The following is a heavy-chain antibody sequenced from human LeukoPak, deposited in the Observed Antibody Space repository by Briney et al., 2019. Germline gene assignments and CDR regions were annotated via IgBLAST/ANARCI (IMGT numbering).Heavy chain of an antibody. Sequence: GGSLRLSCAASGFTFSSSAMHWVRQAPGRGLEWVAFIQHDGTKTYYADSVKGRFTISRDSSENTLYLQMNILRTDDTAVYYCAKGAFVRLGELSPHWGQGTLVTVSS. CDR2: IQHDGTKT. CDR1: GFTFSSSA. J-gene: IGHJ4*02. CDR3: AKGAFVRLGELSPH. D-gene: IGHD3-16*02. V-gene: IGHV3-30*02.